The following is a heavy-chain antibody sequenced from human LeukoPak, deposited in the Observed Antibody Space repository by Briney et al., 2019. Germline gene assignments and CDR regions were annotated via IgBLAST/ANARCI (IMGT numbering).Heavy chain of an antibody. Sequence: GESLRLSCAASGFTFSSFAMAWVRQAPGKGLEWVSGISGSASSTYSADSVKGRFTISRDMSRNTFYLQMSSLTAEDTAVYYCARDLNWAFDYWGQGTLVTVSS. J-gene: IGHJ4*02. V-gene: IGHV3-23*01. D-gene: IGHD7-27*01. CDR2: ISGSASST. CDR3: ARDLNWAFDY. CDR1: GFTFSSFA.